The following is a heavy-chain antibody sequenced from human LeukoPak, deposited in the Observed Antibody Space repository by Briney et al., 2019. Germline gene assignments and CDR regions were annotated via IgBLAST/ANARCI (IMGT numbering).Heavy chain of an antibody. D-gene: IGHD3-16*02. J-gene: IGHJ4*02. CDR3: ARDVRGIMTTFGGVIEGPFDY. Sequence: ASVKVSCKASGYTFTGYYMHWVRQAPGQGLEWMGWINPNSGGTNYAQKFQGRVTMTRDTSISTAYMELSRLRSDDTAVYYCARDVRGIMTTFGGVIEGPFDYWGQGTLVTVSS. CDR1: GYTFTGYY. CDR2: INPNSGGT. V-gene: IGHV1-2*02.